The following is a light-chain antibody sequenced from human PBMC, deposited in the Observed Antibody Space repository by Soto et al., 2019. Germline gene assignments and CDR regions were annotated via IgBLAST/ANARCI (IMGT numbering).Light chain of an antibody. CDR2: GAS. CDR1: QRVISTY. CDR3: QQFGSSAVT. J-gene: IGKJ5*01. V-gene: IGKV3-20*01. Sequence: ERGWPRSQGALSLSRGANAALSCSVSQRVISTYLAWYQQKPSQAPRLLIYGASSRATGIPDRFSGSGSGTDFTLTIIRLEPEEFAVYYCQQFGSSAVTFGHGARLAIK.